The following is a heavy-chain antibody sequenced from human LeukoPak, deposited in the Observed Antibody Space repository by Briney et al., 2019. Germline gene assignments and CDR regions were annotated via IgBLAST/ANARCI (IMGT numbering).Heavy chain of an antibody. V-gene: IGHV3-9*01. CDR3: ARDYHGDY. CDR1: GFTFDDYA. J-gene: IGHJ4*02. Sequence: GGSLRLSCAASGFTFDDYAMHWVRQAPGKGLEWVSGISWNSGSIGYADSVKGRFTISRDNSKNTLYLQMNSLRAEDTAVYYCARDYHGDYWGQGTLVTVSS. CDR2: ISWNSGSI. D-gene: IGHD2-21*01.